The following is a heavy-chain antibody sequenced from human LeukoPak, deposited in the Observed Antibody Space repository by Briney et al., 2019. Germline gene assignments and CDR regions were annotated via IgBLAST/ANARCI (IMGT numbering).Heavy chain of an antibody. CDR1: GYSISSSYH. V-gene: IGHV4-61*01. J-gene: IGHJ5*02. Sequence: SETLSLTCAVSGYSISSSYHWSWIRQPPGKGLEWIGYIYYSGSTNYNPSLKSRVTISVDTSKNQFSLKLSSVTAADTAVYYCAREVPAADNWFDPWGQGTLVTVSS. CDR2: IYYSGST. D-gene: IGHD2-2*01. CDR3: AREVPAADNWFDP.